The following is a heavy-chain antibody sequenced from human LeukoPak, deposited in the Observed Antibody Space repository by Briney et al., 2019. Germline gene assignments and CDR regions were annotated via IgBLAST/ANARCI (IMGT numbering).Heavy chain of an antibody. J-gene: IGHJ4*02. D-gene: IGHD2-2*01. V-gene: IGHV4-30-4*08. CDR2: IYYSGST. CDR1: GGSISSGDYY. Sequence: SETLSLTCTVSGGSISSGDYYWSWIRQPPGKGLEWIGYIYYSGSTYYNPSLKSRVTISADTSKNQFSLKLSSVTAADTAVYYCASSYCSSTSCYPPNYWGQGTLVTVSS. CDR3: ASSYCSSTSCYPPNY.